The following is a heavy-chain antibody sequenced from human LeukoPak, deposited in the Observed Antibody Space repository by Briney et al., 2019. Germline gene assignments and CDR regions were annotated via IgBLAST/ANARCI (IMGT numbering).Heavy chain of an antibody. Sequence: AAPVKVSCKASGYTFTSYGISWVRQAPGQGLEWMGRIIPIVNMVDYAEEFQGRVSITADKSTSTAYMEVSGLRSEDTAVYYCARRIGERFSAHEYFDSWGQGTQVTVSS. J-gene: IGHJ4*02. V-gene: IGHV1-69*04. CDR2: IIPIVNMV. D-gene: IGHD5-12*01. CDR1: GYTFTSYG. CDR3: ARRIGERFSAHEYFDS.